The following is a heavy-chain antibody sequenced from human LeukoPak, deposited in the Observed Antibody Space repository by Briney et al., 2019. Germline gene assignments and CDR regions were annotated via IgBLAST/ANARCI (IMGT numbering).Heavy chain of an antibody. J-gene: IGHJ3*02. V-gene: IGHV1-2*02. D-gene: IGHD3-10*01. CDR1: GYTFTDYY. Sequence: GASVKVSCKASGYTFTDYYMHWVRQAPGQGLEWVGWINSNSGGINYAQKFQGRVTMTRDTSISTAYMELSRLRSDDTAVYYRARRRVTNAFDIWGQGTMVTVSS. CDR3: ARRRVTNAFDI. CDR2: INSNSGGI.